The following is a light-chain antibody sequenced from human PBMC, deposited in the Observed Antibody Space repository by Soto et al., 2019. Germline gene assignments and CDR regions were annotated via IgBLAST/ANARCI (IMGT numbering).Light chain of an antibody. CDR3: QQRLHWPLT. J-gene: IGKJ5*01. V-gene: IGKV3-11*01. CDR1: QSVSSY. Sequence: EIVLTQSPATLSLSPGERATLSCRASQSVSSYLAWYQQKPGQAPRLLIYDASNRATGIPARFSGSGSGTDFTLTISSLEPEDFAVYYCQQRLHWPLTFGQGTRLEI. CDR2: DAS.